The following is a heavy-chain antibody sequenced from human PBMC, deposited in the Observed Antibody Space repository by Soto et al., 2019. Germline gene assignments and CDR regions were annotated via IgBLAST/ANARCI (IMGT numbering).Heavy chain of an antibody. J-gene: IGHJ4*02. CDR3: ARAIRYSITSFAVVASHFDY. D-gene: IGHD3-3*01. CDR1: GGSFSGYD. Sequence: QVQLQQWGAGLLKPSETLSLTCAVSGGSFSGYDWSWIRQPPGKGLEWIGDISQSGSINYNPSLKDRVSMSAHRSQNQFSLRLTSLTAADTAVYYCARAIRYSITSFAVVASHFDYWGQGTLVTVSS. CDR2: ISQSGSI. V-gene: IGHV4-34*01.